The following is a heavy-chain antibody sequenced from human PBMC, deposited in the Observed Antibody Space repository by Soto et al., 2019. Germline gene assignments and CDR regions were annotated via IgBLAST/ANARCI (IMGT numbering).Heavy chain of an antibody. D-gene: IGHD6-19*01. CDR2: IYYSGST. CDR1: GGSISSVGYY. Sequence: TLSLTCTFSGGSISSVGYYWSWIRQHPGKGLEWIGYIYYSGSTYYNPSLKSRVSISVDTSKNQFSLKLSSVTAADTAVYYCARERYSSGWYYDWSDPWGQGTLVTVSS. J-gene: IGHJ5*02. CDR3: ARERYSSGWYYDWSDP. V-gene: IGHV4-31*03.